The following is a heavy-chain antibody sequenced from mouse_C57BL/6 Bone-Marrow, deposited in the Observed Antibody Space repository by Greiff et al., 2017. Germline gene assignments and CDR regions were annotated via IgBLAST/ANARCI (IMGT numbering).Heavy chain of an antibody. CDR2: IDPENGDT. V-gene: IGHV14-4*01. CDR1: GFNIKDDY. CDR3: LYSNFFAY. J-gene: IGHJ3*01. D-gene: IGHD2-5*01. Sequence: EVQLQQSGAELVRPGASVKLSCTASGFNIKDDYMHWVKQRPEQGLEWIGWIDPENGDTEYASKFQGKATITADPSSNTAYLQLSSLTSEDTAVYYCLYSNFFAYWGQGTLVTVSA.